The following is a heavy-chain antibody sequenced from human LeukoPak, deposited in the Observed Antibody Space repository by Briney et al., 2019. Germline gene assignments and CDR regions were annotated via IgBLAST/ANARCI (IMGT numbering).Heavy chain of an antibody. CDR1: GYTFTGYY. Sequence: ASVKVSCKASGYTFTGYYMHWVRQAPGQGLEWMGWINTATGNPTYAQGFTGRFVFSLDTSVSTAYLQITSLKAEETAVYYCARDGSSGFLDYWGQGTLVTVSS. V-gene: IGHV7-4-1*02. CDR2: INTATGNP. J-gene: IGHJ4*02. CDR3: ARDGSSGFLDY. D-gene: IGHD6-19*01.